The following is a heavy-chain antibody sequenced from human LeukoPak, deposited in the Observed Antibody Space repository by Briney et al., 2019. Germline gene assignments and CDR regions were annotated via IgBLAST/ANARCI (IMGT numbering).Heavy chain of an antibody. CDR2: ISGSGGST. Sequence: GGSLRLSCAASGFTFSSYSMNWVRQAPEKGLEWVSAISGSGGSTYYADSVKGRFTISRDNSKNTLYLQMNSLRAEDTAVYYCAKGTSRQLVRPAPDYWGQGTLVTVSS. CDR3: AKGTSRQLVRPAPDY. J-gene: IGHJ4*02. D-gene: IGHD6-13*01. CDR1: GFTFSSYS. V-gene: IGHV3-23*01.